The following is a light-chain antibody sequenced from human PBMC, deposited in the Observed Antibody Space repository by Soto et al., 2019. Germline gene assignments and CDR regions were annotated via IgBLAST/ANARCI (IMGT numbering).Light chain of an antibody. CDR2: DGS. Sequence: IVMTQCAATRSWSQGERATLSCRARQSVSIDLAWYQQKPGQGSRIVKYDGSNRDTGIQATFSGSGSGTDLRLTISSLETGDLPVYYCAQSSQWTTFGQGPLLE. J-gene: IGKJ5*01. V-gene: IGKV3-11*01. CDR1: QSVSID. CDR3: AQSSQWTT.